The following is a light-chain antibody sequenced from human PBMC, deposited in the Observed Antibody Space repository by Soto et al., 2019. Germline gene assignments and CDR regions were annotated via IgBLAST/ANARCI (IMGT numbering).Light chain of an antibody. J-gene: IGKJ1*01. Sequence: DIQITQSPSTLSASVGDRVNITCRASQSISSWLAWYQQKPGKAPKLLIYDASSLESGVPSRFSGSGSGTEFTLTISSLQPDDFATYYCQQYNSQFGQGTKVEIK. CDR1: QSISSW. V-gene: IGKV1-5*01. CDR3: QQYNSQ. CDR2: DAS.